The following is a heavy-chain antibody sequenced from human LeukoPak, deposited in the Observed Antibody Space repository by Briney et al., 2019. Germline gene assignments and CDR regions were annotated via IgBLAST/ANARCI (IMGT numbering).Heavy chain of an antibody. CDR1: GGSFSGYY. Sequence: SETLSLTCAVYGGSFSGYYWSWIRQPPGKGLEWIGEINHSGSTNYNPSLKSRVTISVDTTKNQFSLKLSSVTAADTAVYYCARGRGGQQLTTWDYWGQGTLVTVSS. CDR2: INHSGST. V-gene: IGHV4-34*01. J-gene: IGHJ4*02. CDR3: ARGRGGQQLTTWDY. D-gene: IGHD6-13*01.